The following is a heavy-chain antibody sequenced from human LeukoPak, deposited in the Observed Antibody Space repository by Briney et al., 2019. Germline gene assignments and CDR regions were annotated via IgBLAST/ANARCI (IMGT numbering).Heavy chain of an antibody. V-gene: IGHV4-59*01. CDR1: GGSISTYY. CDR3: GREGIPYSPSPYYFDY. D-gene: IGHD3-9*01. Sequence: SETLSLTCTVSGGSISTYYWSWIRQPPGKGLEWIGYMYYSEGTNYNPSLKSRITTSLDTSKNQFSLKLSSVTAADTAVYYCGREGIPYSPSPYYFDYWGQGNLVTVSS. J-gene: IGHJ4*02. CDR2: MYYSEGT.